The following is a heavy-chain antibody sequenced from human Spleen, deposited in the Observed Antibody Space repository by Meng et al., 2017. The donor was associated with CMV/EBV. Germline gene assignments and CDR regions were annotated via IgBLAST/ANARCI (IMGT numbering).Heavy chain of an antibody. CDR2: ISSSGSYK. Sequence: GESLKISCAASGFTFSSYSMNWVRQAPGKGLEWVSSISSSGSYKYYADSVKGRFTISRDNAKNSLYLQMNSLRAEDTAVYYCARDSAIGYYYYYGMDVWGKGPRSPSPQ. D-gene: IGHD3-22*01. CDR1: GFTFSSYS. J-gene: IGHJ6*01. V-gene: IGHV3-21*01. CDR3: ARDSAIGYYYYYGMDV.